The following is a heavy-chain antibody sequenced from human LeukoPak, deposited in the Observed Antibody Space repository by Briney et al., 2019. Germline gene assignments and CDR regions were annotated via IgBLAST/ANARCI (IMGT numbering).Heavy chain of an antibody. Sequence: GGSLRLSRTVSGFTVSSNSMSWVRQAPGKGLEWVSFIYSAGSIYYSDSVKGRFTISIDNSKNTLYLQMNSLRAEDTAVYYCARRAGAYTHPYDYWGQGTLVTVSS. CDR2: IYSAGSI. D-gene: IGHD3-16*01. CDR1: GFTVSSNS. CDR3: ARRAGAYTHPYDY. V-gene: IGHV3-53*01. J-gene: IGHJ4*02.